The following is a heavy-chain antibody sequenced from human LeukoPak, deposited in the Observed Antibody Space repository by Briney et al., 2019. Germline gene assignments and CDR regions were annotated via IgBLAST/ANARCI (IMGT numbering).Heavy chain of an antibody. V-gene: IGHV4-39*07. CDR1: GGSISSSSYY. J-gene: IGHJ4*02. Sequence: SETLSLTCTASGGSISSSSYYWGWIRQPPGKGLEWIGSIYYSGSTYYNPSLKSRVTISVDTSKNQFSLKLSSVTAADTAVYYCARAYVLLWFGESLGGYFDYWGQGTLVTVSS. CDR3: ARAYVLLWFGESLGGYFDY. CDR2: IYYSGST. D-gene: IGHD3-10*01.